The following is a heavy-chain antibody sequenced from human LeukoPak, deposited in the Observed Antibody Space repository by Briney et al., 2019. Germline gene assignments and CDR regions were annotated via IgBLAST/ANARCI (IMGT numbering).Heavy chain of an antibody. Sequence: AGGSLRLSCAASGFTFSSYETNWVRQAPGKGLEWVSYISSSGSTIYYADSVKGRFTISRDNAKNSLYLQMNSLRAEDTAVYYCGNMVRGVVWGQGTTVTVPS. J-gene: IGHJ6*02. D-gene: IGHD3-10*01. CDR1: GFTFSSYE. V-gene: IGHV3-48*03. CDR2: ISSSGSTI. CDR3: GNMVRGVV.